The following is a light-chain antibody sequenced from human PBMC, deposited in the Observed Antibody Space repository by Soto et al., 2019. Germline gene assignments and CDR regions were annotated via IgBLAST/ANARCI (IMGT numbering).Light chain of an antibody. CDR1: QTVGNRY. CDR3: QQYGGSRT. CDR2: AAS. V-gene: IGKV3-20*01. J-gene: IGKJ1*01. Sequence: ETVLTQSPGTLSLSPGERATLSCRASQTVGNRYVAWYQHKPGQAPRVLIYAASNRTPGIPDRFSGSGSGTDFTLTISRLEPEDFAVYYCQQYGGSRTFGQGTKVDIK.